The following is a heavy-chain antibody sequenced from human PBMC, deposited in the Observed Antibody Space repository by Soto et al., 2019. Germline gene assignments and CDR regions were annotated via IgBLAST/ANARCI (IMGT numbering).Heavy chain of an antibody. V-gene: IGHV3-23*01. J-gene: IGHJ4*02. Sequence: EVQLLESGGGLVQPGGSLRLSCVASGFTFKNYDMRWVRQAPGKGLEWVSGISGSGAITYYADSERGRFTISRDNSKNTLYLQLISLRAEDTAIYYCAKDRQFRSYYESAGHYNNWGQGTLVTVSS. CDR1: GFTFKNYD. D-gene: IGHD3-10*01. CDR3: AKDRQFRSYYESAGHYNN. CDR2: ISGSGAIT.